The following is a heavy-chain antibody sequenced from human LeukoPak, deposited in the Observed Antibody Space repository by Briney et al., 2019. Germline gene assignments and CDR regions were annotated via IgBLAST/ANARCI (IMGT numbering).Heavy chain of an antibody. J-gene: IGHJ4*02. Sequence: PSETLSLTCTVSGGSISNNGYFWGWIRQPPGKGLEWIGSIYYSGNTYYNPSLKSRVTISVDKSKSQFSLNLSSVTAADTAVYYCARDDTGVIRGIRFHYWGQGTLVTVSS. V-gene: IGHV4-39*07. CDR2: IYYSGNT. D-gene: IGHD3-10*01. CDR1: GGSISNNGYF. CDR3: ARDDTGVIRGIRFHY.